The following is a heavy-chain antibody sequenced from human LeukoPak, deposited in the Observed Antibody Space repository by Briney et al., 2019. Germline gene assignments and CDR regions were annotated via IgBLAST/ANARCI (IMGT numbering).Heavy chain of an antibody. D-gene: IGHD2-8*01. V-gene: IGHV1-69*04. CDR1: GGTFSRYA. Sequence: GSSVKVSCKASGGTFSRYAISWVQQAPGQGLEWMGRIIPILGIANYAQKFQGRVTITADKSTSTAYMELSSLRSEDTAVYYCARDSSGTIDDMNFDYCGQGTLVTVSS. J-gene: IGHJ4*02. CDR3: ARDSSGTIDDMNFDY. CDR2: IIPILGIA.